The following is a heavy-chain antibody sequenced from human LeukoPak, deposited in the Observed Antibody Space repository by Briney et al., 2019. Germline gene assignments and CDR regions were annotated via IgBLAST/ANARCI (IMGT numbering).Heavy chain of an antibody. Sequence: PGGSLRLSCAASGFTFSDYYMSWIRQAPGKGLEWVSYISSSGSTIYYADSVKGRFTISRDNAKNSLYLQMNSLRAEDTAVYYCARASTPLIRYQLLSYFDYWGQGTLVTVSS. CDR1: GFTFSDYY. CDR2: ISSSGSTI. J-gene: IGHJ4*02. CDR3: ARASTPLIRYQLLSYFDY. V-gene: IGHV3-11*01. D-gene: IGHD2-2*01.